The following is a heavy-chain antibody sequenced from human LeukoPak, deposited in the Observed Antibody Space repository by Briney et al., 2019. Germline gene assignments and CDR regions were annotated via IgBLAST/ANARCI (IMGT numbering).Heavy chain of an antibody. CDR1: GFTVSSNY. D-gene: IGHD3-22*01. V-gene: IGHV3-66*01. Sequence: GGSLRLSCAASGFTVSSNYMSWVRQAPGKGLEWVSVIYSGGSTYYADSVKGRFIISKDNSKNTLYLQMNSLRAEDTAVYYCARDTYDSSGCLDYWGQGTLVTVS. J-gene: IGHJ4*02. CDR2: IYSGGST. CDR3: ARDTYDSSGCLDY.